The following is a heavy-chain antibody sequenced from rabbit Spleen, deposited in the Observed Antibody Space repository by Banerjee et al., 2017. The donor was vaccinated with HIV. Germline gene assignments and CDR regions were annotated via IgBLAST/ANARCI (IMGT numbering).Heavy chain of an antibody. Sequence: QSLEESGGGLVKPGASLTLTCKTSGFDLNSYYYMCWVRQAPGKGLEWIACIGGESGNTYYANWAKGRFTCSKASSTTVTLQMTSLTAADTATYFCARDTSSSFSSYGMDLWGPGTLVTVS. V-gene: IGHV1S40*01. CDR1: GFDLNSYYY. D-gene: IGHD1-1*01. CDR3: ARDTSSSFSSYGMDL. CDR2: IGGESGNT. J-gene: IGHJ6*01.